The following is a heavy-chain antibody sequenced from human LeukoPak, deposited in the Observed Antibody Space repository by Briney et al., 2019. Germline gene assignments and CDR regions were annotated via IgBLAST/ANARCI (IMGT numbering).Heavy chain of an antibody. J-gene: IGHJ4*02. CDR2: ISYDGSNK. V-gene: IGHV3-30*18. CDR3: AKGIDYDSSGYDY. CDR1: GFTFSSYG. D-gene: IGHD3-22*01. Sequence: GGSLRLSCAASGFTFSSYGMHWVRQAPGKGLEWVAVISYDGSNKNYADSVKGRFTISRDNSKNTLYLQMNSLRAEDTAVYYCAKGIDYDSSGYDYWGQGTLVTVSS.